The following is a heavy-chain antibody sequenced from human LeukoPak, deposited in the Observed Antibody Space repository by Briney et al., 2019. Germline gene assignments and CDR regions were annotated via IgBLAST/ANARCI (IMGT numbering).Heavy chain of an antibody. Sequence: GGSLRLSCAASGFTFSNYAMSWVRQAPGKGLEWVSSISGSSSYIYYADSVKGRFTISRDNAKNSLYLQMNSLRAEDTAVYYCARGGRFLDYWGQGTLVTVSS. J-gene: IGHJ4*02. CDR1: GFTFSNYA. CDR3: ARGGRFLDY. D-gene: IGHD3-3*01. V-gene: IGHV3-21*01. CDR2: ISGSSSYI.